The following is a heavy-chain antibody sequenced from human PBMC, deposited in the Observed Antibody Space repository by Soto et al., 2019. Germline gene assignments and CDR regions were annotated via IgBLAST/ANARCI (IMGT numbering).Heavy chain of an antibody. Sequence: GASVKVSCKVSGYTLTELSMHWVRQAPGKGLEWMGGFDPEDGETIYAQKFQGRVTMTEDTSTDTAYMELSSLRSEDTAVYYCARDFHSPEDGYSYGPYYYYGMDVWGQGTTVTVSS. CDR2: FDPEDGET. CDR1: GYTLTELS. V-gene: IGHV1-24*01. CDR3: ARDFHSPEDGYSYGPYYYYGMDV. D-gene: IGHD5-18*01. J-gene: IGHJ6*02.